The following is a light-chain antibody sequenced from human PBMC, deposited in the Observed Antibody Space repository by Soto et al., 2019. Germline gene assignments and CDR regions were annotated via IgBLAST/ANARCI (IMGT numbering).Light chain of an antibody. Sequence: EIVMTQSPATLSVSPGERATLSCRASQSVSSNLAWYQQKPGQAPRLLIYGASTRATGIPASFSGSGSGTEFTLTISSLQSEDFALYYCQQYNNWPRTFGGGTKVEIK. CDR2: GAS. CDR1: QSVSSN. J-gene: IGKJ4*01. CDR3: QQYNNWPRT. V-gene: IGKV3-15*01.